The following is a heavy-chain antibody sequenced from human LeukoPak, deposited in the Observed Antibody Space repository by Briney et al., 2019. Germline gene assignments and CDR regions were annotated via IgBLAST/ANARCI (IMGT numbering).Heavy chain of an antibody. CDR2: ISWNSGSI. CDR3: AKDIIAVAGGAFDI. Sequence: GGSLRLSCAASGFTFDDYAMHWVRQAPGKGLEWVSGISWNSGSIGYADSVKGRFTISRDNAKNSLYLQMNSLRAEDMALHYCAKDIIAVAGGAFDIWGQGTMVTVSS. V-gene: IGHV3-9*03. J-gene: IGHJ3*02. CDR1: GFTFDDYA. D-gene: IGHD6-19*01.